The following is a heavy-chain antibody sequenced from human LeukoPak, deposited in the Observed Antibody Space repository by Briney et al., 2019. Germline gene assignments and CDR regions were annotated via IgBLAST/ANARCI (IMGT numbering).Heavy chain of an antibody. CDR3: ARNSITIFGVVPLPYGMDV. D-gene: IGHD3-3*01. V-gene: IGHV4-39*01. J-gene: IGHJ6*02. CDR2: IYYSGST. CDR1: GGSISSSSYY. Sequence: SETLSLTCTVSGGSISSSSYYWGWIRQPPGKGLEWIGSIYYSGSTYYNPSLKSRVTISVDTSKNQFSLKLSSVTAADTAVYYCARNSITIFGVVPLPYGMDVWGQGTTVTVSS.